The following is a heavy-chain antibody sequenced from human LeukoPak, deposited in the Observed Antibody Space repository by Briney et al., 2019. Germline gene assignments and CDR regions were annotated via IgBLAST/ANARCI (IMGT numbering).Heavy chain of an antibody. CDR2: VYTSGYT. CDR3: AKEVEAPNRVFNP. CDR1: GDSIRAYY. V-gene: IGHV4-4*07. D-gene: IGHD1-14*01. J-gene: IGHJ5*02. Sequence: PSETLSLTCTVSGDSIRAYYWSWIRQPAGKGLEWIGHVYTSGYTNSNPSLKSRVTMSVDTAKNQFSLQLDSVTSPATAVYHCAKEVEAPNRVFNPWGQGTLVTVSS.